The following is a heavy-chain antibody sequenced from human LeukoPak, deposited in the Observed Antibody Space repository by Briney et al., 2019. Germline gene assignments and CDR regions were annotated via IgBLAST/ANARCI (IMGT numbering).Heavy chain of an antibody. Sequence: NPGGSLRLSCAASGFTFSDYYMSWIRQAPGKGLEWVSSISSSSSYIYYADSVKGRFTISRDNAKNSLYLQMNSLRAEDTAVYYCARAYTVTTYSYWGQGTLVTVSS. CDR1: GFTFSDYY. J-gene: IGHJ4*02. V-gene: IGHV3-11*06. CDR2: ISSSSSYI. D-gene: IGHD4-17*01. CDR3: ARAYTVTTYSY.